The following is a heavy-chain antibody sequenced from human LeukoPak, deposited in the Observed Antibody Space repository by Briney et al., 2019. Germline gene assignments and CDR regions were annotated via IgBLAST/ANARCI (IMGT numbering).Heavy chain of an antibody. D-gene: IGHD1-14*01. CDR2: ISDNGYST. CDR3: AKSHSEAQRGYFDY. Sequence: GGSLRLFCAASGFIFGTSAMSWVRQAPKKGLEWVSTISDNGYSTYYADSVRGRFTVSRDNSKNTLYLQVSSLRAEDTAVYYCAKSHSEAQRGYFDYWGQGTLVIVSS. CDR1: GFIFGTSA. V-gene: IGHV3-23*01. J-gene: IGHJ4*02.